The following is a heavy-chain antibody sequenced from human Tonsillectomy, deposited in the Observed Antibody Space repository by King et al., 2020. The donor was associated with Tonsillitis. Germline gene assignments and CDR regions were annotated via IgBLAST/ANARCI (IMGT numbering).Heavy chain of an antibody. J-gene: IGHJ4*02. CDR3: TRGRLVFPPFDS. D-gene: IGHD6-19*01. V-gene: IGHV3-33*08. CDR2: IWYDGSNK. Sequence: VQLVESGGGVVQPGRSLRLSCAASGFTFSSYGMHWVRQAPGKGLEWVAVIWYDGSNKYYADSVKGRFTISRDNSKNTLYLQMNSLRAEDTAVYYCTRGRLVFPPFDSWGQGTLVTVSS. CDR1: GFTFSSYG.